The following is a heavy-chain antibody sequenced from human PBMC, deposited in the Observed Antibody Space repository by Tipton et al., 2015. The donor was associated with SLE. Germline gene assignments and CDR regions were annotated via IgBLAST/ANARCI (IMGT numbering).Heavy chain of an antibody. CDR1: GYTFTNFD. CDR2: ISTKNGDT. J-gene: IGHJ5*02. D-gene: IGHD2/OR15-2a*01. V-gene: IGHV1-18*01. CDR3: ARDWYYPRWFDP. Sequence: QLVQSGAEVMKPGASVKVSCKASGYTFTNFDISWVRQAPGQGLEWMGWISTKNGDTKYAQRFQGRVTMTTDTSTSTAYMELRSLRSDDTAVYYCARDWYYPRWFDPWGQGTLVTVSS.